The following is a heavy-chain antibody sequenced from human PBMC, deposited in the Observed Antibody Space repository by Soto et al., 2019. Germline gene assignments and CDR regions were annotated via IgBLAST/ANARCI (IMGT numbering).Heavy chain of an antibody. CDR2: INHVGGT. D-gene: IGHD4-17*01. V-gene: IGHV4-34*01. CDR3: AREFGVTTSSGFVDY. Sequence: SENLSLTCAVYGVFLSESYWTWIRHPPGKGLEWIGEINHVGGTNYNPSLKSRVTMSVDTSQNQFSLRLISVTAADTAVYYCAREFGVTTSSGFVDYWGQGTLVTVSS. CDR1: GVFLSESY. J-gene: IGHJ4*02.